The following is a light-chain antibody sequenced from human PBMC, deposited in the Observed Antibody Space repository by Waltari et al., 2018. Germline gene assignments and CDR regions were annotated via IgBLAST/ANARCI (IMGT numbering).Light chain of an antibody. J-gene: IGKJ5*01. CDR3: QQYNRWPPIT. Sequence: EIVMTQSPATPSVSPGERATPPCRASQSISDNLAWYQQKPGLAPRLLIYGAFTRATGSPARFSGSGSWTEFTLTISSLQSEDAAVYYCQQYNRWPPITFGQGTRLEIK. V-gene: IGKV3-15*01. CDR1: QSISDN. CDR2: GAF.